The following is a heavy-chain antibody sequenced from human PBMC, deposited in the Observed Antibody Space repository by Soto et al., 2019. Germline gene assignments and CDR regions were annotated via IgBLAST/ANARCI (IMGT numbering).Heavy chain of an antibody. J-gene: IGHJ4*02. CDR3: ARLGGTGYYAGSVY. CDR1: GFTFDDYG. V-gene: IGHV3-20*04. D-gene: IGHD3-9*01. Sequence: PGGSLRLSCAASGFTFDDYGMNWVRQAPGKGLERVSGINRNGGSLGYADSVKGRFTISTDNVKNSLYLQMNSLRAEDTALYYCARLGGTGYYAGSVYWGQGTQVTVSS. CDR2: INRNGGSL.